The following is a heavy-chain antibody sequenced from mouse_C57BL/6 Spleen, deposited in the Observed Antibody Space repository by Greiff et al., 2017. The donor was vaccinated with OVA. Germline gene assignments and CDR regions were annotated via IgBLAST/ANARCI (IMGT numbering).Heavy chain of an antibody. Sequence: VQLQQPGAELVRPGSSVKLSCKASGYTFTSYWMHWVKQRPIQGLEWIGNIDPSDSETHYNQKFKDKATLTVDKSSSTAYMQLSSLTSEDSAVYYCARWIYGSSDWYFDVWGTGTTVTVSS. CDR3: ARWIYGSSDWYFDV. CDR2: IDPSDSET. D-gene: IGHD1-1*01. CDR1: GYTFTSYW. J-gene: IGHJ1*03. V-gene: IGHV1-52*01.